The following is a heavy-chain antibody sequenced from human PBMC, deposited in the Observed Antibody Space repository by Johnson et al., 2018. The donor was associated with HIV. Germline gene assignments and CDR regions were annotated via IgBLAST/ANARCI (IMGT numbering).Heavy chain of an antibody. V-gene: IGHV3-23*03. J-gene: IGHJ3*01. CDR1: GFTFDDYA. Sequence: VQLVESGGVVVQPGGSLRLSCAASGFTFDDYAMHWVRQAPGKGLEWVSVIYSGGSTYYADSVKGRFTISRYNSKNTLSLQINSLRAEDTAVYYCVKGIMNWDDDAFDVWGLGTMVTVSS. D-gene: IGHD1-1*01. CDR3: VKGIMNWDDDAFDV. CDR2: IYSGGST.